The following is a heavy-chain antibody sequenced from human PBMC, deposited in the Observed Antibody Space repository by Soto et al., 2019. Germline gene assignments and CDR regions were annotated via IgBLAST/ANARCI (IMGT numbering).Heavy chain of an antibody. CDR3: TKGTAVPYQWFDS. D-gene: IGHD6-25*01. CDR1: GFSFSAYG. J-gene: IGHJ5*01. Sequence: QVELVESGGGVLQPGRSLRLSCEASGFSFSAYGMHWVRQAPGKGLEWVAAISHDGNGRYNADSVNGRFTISRDNSKSILYLQMNSMRSEDAAIYYCTKGTAVPYQWFDSWGQGTLVTVSS. CDR2: ISHDGNGR. V-gene: IGHV3-30*18.